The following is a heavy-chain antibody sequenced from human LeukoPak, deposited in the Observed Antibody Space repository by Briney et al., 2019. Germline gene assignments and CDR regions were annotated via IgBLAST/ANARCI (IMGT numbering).Heavy chain of an antibody. D-gene: IGHD3-10*01. CDR3: ARRPRGIIIKSWFDS. V-gene: IGHV4-61*02. CDR1: GDSISSGDYY. Sequence: PSETLSLTCTVSGDSISSGDYYWSWIRQPAGKGLEWIGRISSSGSTNYNPSLKSRVIILLDTSKNQFSLNLTSVTAADTAVYYCARRPRGIIIKSWFDSWGQGTLVTVSA. J-gene: IGHJ5*01. CDR2: ISSSGST.